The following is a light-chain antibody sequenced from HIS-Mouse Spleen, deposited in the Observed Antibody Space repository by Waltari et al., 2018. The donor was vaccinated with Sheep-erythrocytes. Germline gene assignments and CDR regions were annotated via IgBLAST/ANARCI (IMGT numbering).Light chain of an antibody. Sequence: QSALTQPRSLSGSPGQSVTIPCTGTSSDVVAYNYVSWYQQHPGKAPKLMIYDVSKRPSGVPDRFSGSKSGNTASLTISGLQAEDEADYYCCSYAGSYNHVFATGTKVTVL. J-gene: IGLJ1*01. V-gene: IGLV2-11*01. CDR1: SSDVVAYNY. CDR2: DVS. CDR3: CSYAGSYNHV.